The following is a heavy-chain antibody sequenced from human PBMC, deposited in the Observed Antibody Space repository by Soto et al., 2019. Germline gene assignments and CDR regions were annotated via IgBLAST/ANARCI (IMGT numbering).Heavy chain of an antibody. Sequence: QVHLQESGPGLVKPSETLSLTCTVSGGSIRTYYWTWIRQPAGKGLEWIGRIYSSGSTNYNPSLRSRVTMSLDTSNNQFTLRLTSVTAADTAVYYCARGQRFSDWFDPWGQGTLVTVSS. V-gene: IGHV4-4*07. CDR2: IYSSGST. D-gene: IGHD3-3*01. J-gene: IGHJ5*02. CDR3: ARGQRFSDWFDP. CDR1: GGSIRTYY.